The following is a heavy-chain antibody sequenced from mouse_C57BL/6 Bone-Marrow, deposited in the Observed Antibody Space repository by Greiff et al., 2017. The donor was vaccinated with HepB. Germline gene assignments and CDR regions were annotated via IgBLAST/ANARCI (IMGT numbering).Heavy chain of an antibody. J-gene: IGHJ1*03. D-gene: IGHD1-1*01. CDR1: GFTFSDFY. CDR2: SRNKANDYTT. CDR3: ARDALDYYGSSYYWYFDV. Sequence: EVMLVESGGGLVQSGRSLRLSCATSGFTFSDFYMEWVRQAPGKGLEWIAASRNKANDYTTEYSASVKGRFIVSRDTSQSILYLQMNALRAEDTAIYYCARDALDYYGSSYYWYFDVWGTGTTVTVSS. V-gene: IGHV7-1*01.